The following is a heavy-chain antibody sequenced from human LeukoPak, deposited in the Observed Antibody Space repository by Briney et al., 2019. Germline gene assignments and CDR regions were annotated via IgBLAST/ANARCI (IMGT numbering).Heavy chain of an antibody. CDR2: IRYDGSNK. V-gene: IGHV3-30*02. CDR3: AKSPIAAAAYFDY. Sequence: GGSLRLSCAASGFTFSSYGMHWVRQAPGKGLEWVAFIRYDGSNKYYADSVKGRFTISRDNSKNTLYLQMNSLRAEDTAVYYCAKSPIAAAAYFDYWGQGTLVTVSS. CDR1: GFTFSSYG. J-gene: IGHJ4*02. D-gene: IGHD6-13*01.